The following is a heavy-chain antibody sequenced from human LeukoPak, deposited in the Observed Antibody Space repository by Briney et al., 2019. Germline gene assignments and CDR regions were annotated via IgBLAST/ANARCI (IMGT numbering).Heavy chain of an antibody. CDR1: GGTFSSYA. D-gene: IGHD3-10*01. V-gene: IGHV1-69*13. CDR3: AVTRYLWFGAKGYYYMDV. J-gene: IGHJ6*03. CDR2: IIPIFGTA. Sequence: SVKVSCKASGGTFSSYAISWVRQAPGQGLEWMGGIIPIFGTANYAQKFQGRVTITADESTSTAYMELSSLRSEDTAVYYCAVTRYLWFGAKGYYYMDVWGKGTTVTISS.